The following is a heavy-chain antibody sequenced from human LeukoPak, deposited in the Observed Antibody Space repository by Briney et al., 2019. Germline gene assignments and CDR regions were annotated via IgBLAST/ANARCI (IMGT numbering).Heavy chain of an antibody. V-gene: IGHV7-4-1*02. CDR2: INTNTGDP. CDR1: GYSFTSNY. D-gene: IGHD4-17*01. CDR3: ARDPSGTYGYYYYGMDV. Sequence: ASVKVSCKASGYSFTSNYIHWVRQAPGQGLEWMGWINTNTGDPTYAQGFTGRFVFSLDTSVGTAYLQINSLKAEDTAVYFCARDPSGTYGYYYYGMDVWGQGTTVTVSS. J-gene: IGHJ6*02.